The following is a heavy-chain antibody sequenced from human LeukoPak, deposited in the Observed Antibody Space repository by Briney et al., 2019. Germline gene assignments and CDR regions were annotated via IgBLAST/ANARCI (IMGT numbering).Heavy chain of an antibody. CDR1: HGSIVTANYF. Sequence: SETLSLTCTVSHGSIVTANYFWGWIRQPPGKGLEFVASIQSGGFGYKSPSLRSRVAVSTDTSKNQSSLRLDSVTAADTAVYYCVRGVSNDWYFDLWGSGALVSISS. V-gene: IGHV4-39*07. CDR3: VRGVSNDWYFDL. CDR2: IQSGGFG. D-gene: IGHD3-3*01. J-gene: IGHJ2*01.